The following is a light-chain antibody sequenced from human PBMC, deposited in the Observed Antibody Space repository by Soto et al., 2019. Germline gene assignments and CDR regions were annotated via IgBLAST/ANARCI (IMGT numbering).Light chain of an antibody. Sequence: EIVLTQSPAILSLSPGAGATLSCRASQSVGTYVAWYQQKPGQAPRLLIYDAVNRATGIPPRFSGSGSGTDFTLTISNLEPEDFAVYYCQQRYKAHTFGQGTKLEI. CDR2: DAV. J-gene: IGKJ2*01. CDR3: QQRYKAHT. CDR1: QSVGTY. V-gene: IGKV3-11*01.